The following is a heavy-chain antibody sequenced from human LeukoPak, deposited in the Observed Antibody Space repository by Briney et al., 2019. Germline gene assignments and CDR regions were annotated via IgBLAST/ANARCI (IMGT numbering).Heavy chain of an antibody. D-gene: IGHD3-22*01. CDR1: GGTFSSYA. V-gene: IGHV1-69*13. CDR3: ARDLKYYYDSSGIIGPYYYYGMDV. Sequence: SVKVSCKASGGTFSSYAISWVRQAPGQGLEWMGGIIPIFGTANYAQKFQGRVTITADESTSTAYMELSSLRSEDTAVYYCARDLKYYYDSSGIIGPYYYYGMDVWGQGTTVTVSS. CDR2: IIPIFGTA. J-gene: IGHJ6*02.